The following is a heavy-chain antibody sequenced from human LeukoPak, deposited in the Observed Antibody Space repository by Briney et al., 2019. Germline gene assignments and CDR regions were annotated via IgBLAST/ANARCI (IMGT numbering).Heavy chain of an antibody. D-gene: IGHD3-10*01. J-gene: IGHJ4*02. CDR3: ARALSLSMVRAAGY. CDR1: GFTFSSYA. CDR2: ISSNGGST. V-gene: IGHV3-64*01. Sequence: PGGSLRLSCAASGFTFSSYAMHWVRQAPGKGLEYVSAISSNGGSTYYANSVKGRFTISRDNSKNTLYLQMGSLRAEDMAVYYCARALSLSMVRAAGYWGQGTLVTVSS.